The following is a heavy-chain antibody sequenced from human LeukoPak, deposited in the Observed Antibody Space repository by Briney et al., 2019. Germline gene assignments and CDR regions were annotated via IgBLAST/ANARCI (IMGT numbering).Heavy chain of an antibody. CDR3: ARDSLRGATYY. V-gene: IGHV4-39*07. CDR2: IYYSGST. J-gene: IGHJ4*02. Sequence: SETLSLTGTVSGGSISSSSYYWGWIRQPPGKGLEWIGSIYYSGSTYYNPSLKSRVTISVDTSKNQFSLKLSSVTAADTAVYYCARDSLRGATYYWGQGTLVTVSS. D-gene: IGHD1-26*01. CDR1: GGSISSSSYY.